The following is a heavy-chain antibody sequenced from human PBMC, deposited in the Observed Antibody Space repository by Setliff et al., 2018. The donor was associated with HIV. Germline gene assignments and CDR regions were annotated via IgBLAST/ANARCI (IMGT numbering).Heavy chain of an antibody. J-gene: IGHJ4*02. Sequence: SETLSLTCTVSGASISNSPHFWGWVRQPPGKGLEWIGNVYYSGTTYYNSALKSRVTISVDLSSNRFSLQLTSVTVADTAVYYCATLDPSGGNFLAYWGQGTLVTVSS. CDR3: ATLDPSGGNFLAY. V-gene: IGHV4-39*01. CDR1: GASISNSPHF. CDR2: VYYSGTT. D-gene: IGHD2-21*02.